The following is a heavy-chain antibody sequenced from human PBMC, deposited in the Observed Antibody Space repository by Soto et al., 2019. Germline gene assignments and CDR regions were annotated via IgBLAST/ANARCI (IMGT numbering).Heavy chain of an antibody. Sequence: EVQLVESGGGLVKPGGSLRLSCAASGFTFSSYSMVWVRQAPEKGLEWVSSIGGSSGHIYYADSLKGRFTLSRDNAKNSLSLQMTSLTVADTAVYYCATTNGASSNYFDYCRQCTLVTVSS. V-gene: IGHV3-21*01. CDR3: ATTNGASSNYFDY. CDR1: GFTFSSYS. CDR2: IGGSSGHI. J-gene: IGHJ4*02. D-gene: IGHD2-8*01.